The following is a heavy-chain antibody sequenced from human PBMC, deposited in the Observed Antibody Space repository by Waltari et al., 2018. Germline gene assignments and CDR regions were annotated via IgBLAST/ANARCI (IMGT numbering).Heavy chain of an antibody. J-gene: IGHJ5*02. D-gene: IGHD6-19*01. Sequence: EVRLVESGGGLVQPGGSLRLSCAASGFTFGTYWMSWVRQAPGKGLEGVANKKQDGSEKYYVDSVKGRFTISRDNAKNSLYLQMNSLRAEDTAVYYCARDEQWLGPNWFDPWGQGTLVTVSS. CDR1: GFTFGTYW. V-gene: IGHV3-7*01. CDR3: ARDEQWLGPNWFDP. CDR2: KKQDGSEK.